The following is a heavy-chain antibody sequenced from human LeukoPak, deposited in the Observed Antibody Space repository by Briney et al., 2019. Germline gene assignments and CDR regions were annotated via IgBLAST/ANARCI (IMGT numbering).Heavy chain of an antibody. V-gene: IGHV4-39*01. CDR3: ARQYYDSTGYYYFDY. J-gene: IGHJ4*02. D-gene: IGHD3-22*01. CDR2: MYYSGST. CDR1: GDSITGSSYY. Sequence: ASEPLSLTCTVSGDSITGSSYYWGWIRKPPGKGLDWIGSMYYSGSTYSNPSLKSRVTISADTSKNQFSLKLKSVTAADTAVYYCARQYYDSTGYYYFDYWGQGTLVTVSS.